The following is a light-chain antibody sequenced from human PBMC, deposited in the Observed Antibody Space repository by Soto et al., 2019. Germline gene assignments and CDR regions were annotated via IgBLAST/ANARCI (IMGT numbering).Light chain of an antibody. CDR2: AAS. CDR1: QVISSW. Sequence: IQMTQSPSSVSASVGDRVTITCRASQVISSWLAWYQYKPGKAPKLLIYAASSLQSGVPSRFSGTGSGTDFTFTISSLLPEDFATYYCQQTYTTPRTSGQRTKVDI. CDR3: QQTYTTPRT. J-gene: IGKJ1*01. V-gene: IGKV1-12*01.